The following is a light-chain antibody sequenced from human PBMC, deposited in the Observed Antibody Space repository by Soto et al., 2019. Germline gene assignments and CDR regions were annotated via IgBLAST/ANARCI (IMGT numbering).Light chain of an antibody. J-gene: IGKJ5*01. Sequence: ERVMTQSPATLSASPGERVTLSCRASQSVASSVAWYQQKPGQAPRLLIYDASNRATGIPARFSGSGSGTDFTLTISSLEPEDFAVYYCQQRSNWPPSTFGQGTRLEIK. CDR3: QQRSNWPPST. V-gene: IGKV3-11*01. CDR1: QSVASS. CDR2: DAS.